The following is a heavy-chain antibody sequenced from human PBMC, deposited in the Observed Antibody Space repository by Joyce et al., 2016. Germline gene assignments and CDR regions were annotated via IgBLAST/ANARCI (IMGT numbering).Heavy chain of an antibody. V-gene: IGHV3-49*05. D-gene: IGHD2-15*01. CDR3: TRIGDCSGGSCYEGWFDP. CDR2: IRSKADGGTT. J-gene: IGHJ5*02. CDR1: GFIFGDYA. Sequence: EVQLVESGGGLVKPGRSLRLSCTSSGFIFGDYAMNWFRQAPGKGLEWVGFIRSKADGGTTDYAASVKGRFTISRDDSKSIAYLQMNSLKTEDTAVYYCTRIGDCSGGSCYEGWFDPWGQGTLVTVSS.